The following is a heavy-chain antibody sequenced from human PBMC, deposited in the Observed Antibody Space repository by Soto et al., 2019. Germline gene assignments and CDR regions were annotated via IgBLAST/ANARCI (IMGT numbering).Heavy chain of an antibody. CDR1: GLTFGSRA. CDR3: ARGSTASYPGSRIFDF. CDR2: ITDTGGDA. Sequence: PGGSLRLSCVASGLTFGSRAMTWVRQAPGEGLQWVSTITDTGGDAKYADSVRGRFVISRDNSKKTLYLQMTSLTAEDSAMYYCARGSTASYPGSRIFDFWGRGTRVTVSS. J-gene: IGHJ4*02. D-gene: IGHD3-10*01. V-gene: IGHV3-23*01.